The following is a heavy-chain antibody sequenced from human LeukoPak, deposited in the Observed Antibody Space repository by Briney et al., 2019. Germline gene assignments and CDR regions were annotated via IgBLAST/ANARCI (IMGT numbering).Heavy chain of an antibody. CDR1: GFTFSSHW. D-gene: IGHD6-19*01. CDR3: ARDTSAWRYGMDV. Sequence: GGSLRLSCDASGFTFSSHWMSWVRQAPGKGLEWVAIIKQDGSEKDYADSVTGRFTISRDNAKNSLYLQMNSLRDEDTAVYYCARDTSAWRYGMDVWGQGTTVTVSS. CDR2: IKQDGSEK. V-gene: IGHV3-7*01. J-gene: IGHJ6*02.